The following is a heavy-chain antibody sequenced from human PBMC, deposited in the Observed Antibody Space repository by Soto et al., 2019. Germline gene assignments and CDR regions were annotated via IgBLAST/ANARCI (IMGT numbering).Heavy chain of an antibody. Sequence: LRLSCASSGFTFSHAWMSCVRQAPGKGLEWVGRIKSKTDGGTTDYADSVKGRFSLAREDSKNTLSLQLNSLRVEDTAHYYCAKADGEQWLIPHLDNSGQGTQVTVSS. CDR1: GFTFSHAW. V-gene: IGHV3-15*01. CDR3: AKADGEQWLIPHLDN. D-gene: IGHD6-19*01. J-gene: IGHJ1*01. CDR2: IKSKTDGGTT.